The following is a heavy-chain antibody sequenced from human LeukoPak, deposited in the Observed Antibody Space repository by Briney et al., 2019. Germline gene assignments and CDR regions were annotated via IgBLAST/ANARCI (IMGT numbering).Heavy chain of an antibody. CDR2: IYYSGST. D-gene: IGHD3-16*02. V-gene: IGHV4-39*07. CDR1: GGSISSSSYY. J-gene: IGHJ4*02. CDR3: ARARKDWGSYRADY. Sequence: SETLSLTCTVSGGSISSSSYYWGWIRQPPGKGLEWIGSIYYSGSTYYNPSLKSRVTISVDTSKNQFSLKLSSVTAADTAVYYCARARKDWGSYRADYWGQETLVTVSS.